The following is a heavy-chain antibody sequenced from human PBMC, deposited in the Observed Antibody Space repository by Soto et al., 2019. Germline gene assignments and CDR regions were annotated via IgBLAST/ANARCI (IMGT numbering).Heavy chain of an antibody. J-gene: IGHJ5*02. V-gene: IGHV4-59*01. CDR1: GGSISSYY. Sequence: SSETLSLTCTVSGGSISSYYWSWIRQPPGKGLEWIGYIYYSGSTNYNPSLKSRVTISVDTSKNQFSLKLSSVTAADTAVYYCARSFWSGPNWFDPWGQGTLVTVSS. D-gene: IGHD3-3*01. CDR2: IYYSGST. CDR3: ARSFWSGPNWFDP.